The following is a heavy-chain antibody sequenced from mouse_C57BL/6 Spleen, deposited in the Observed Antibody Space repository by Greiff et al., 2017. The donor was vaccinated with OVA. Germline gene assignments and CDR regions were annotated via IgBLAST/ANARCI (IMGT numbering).Heavy chain of an antibody. J-gene: IGHJ3*01. CDR3: ARFYDGYLAY. D-gene: IGHD2-3*01. Sequence: QVQLQQPGAELVKPGASVKLSCKASGYTFTSYWMHWVKQRPGQGLEWIGMIHPNSGSTNYNEKFKSKATLTVDQSSSTAYMQLSSLTSEDSAVYYCARFYDGYLAYWGQGTLVTVSA. CDR1: GYTFTSYW. V-gene: IGHV1-64*01. CDR2: IHPNSGST.